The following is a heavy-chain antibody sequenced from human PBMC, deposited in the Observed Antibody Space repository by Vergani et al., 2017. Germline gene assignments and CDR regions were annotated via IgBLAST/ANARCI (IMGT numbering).Heavy chain of an antibody. Sequence: QVQLQESGPGLVKPPGTLSLTCAVSGDSISSNNCWTWVRQPPGKGLVWIGEICHTEDTKYSPSLKSRVTVSVDESMNLFSLRLNSVTAADTAVYYCATNGYRRWSYSFDYWGQGILVTVSS. V-gene: IGHV4-4*03. CDR3: ATNGYRRWSYSFDY. CDR2: ICHTEDT. CDR1: GDSISSNNC. J-gene: IGHJ4*02. D-gene: IGHD5-24*01.